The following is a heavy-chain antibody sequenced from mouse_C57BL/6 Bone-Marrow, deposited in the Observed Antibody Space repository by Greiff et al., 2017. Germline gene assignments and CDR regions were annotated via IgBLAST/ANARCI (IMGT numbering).Heavy chain of an antibody. D-gene: IGHD1-1*02. CDR1: GFTFSNYW. CDR3: TYGSYSRDYFDY. J-gene: IGHJ2*01. Sequence: EVQVVESGGGLVQPGGSMKLSCVASGFTFSNYWMNWVRQSPETGLEWVAQIRLKSDNYATHYAESVKGRFTISREDSKSNVYLQMNNLRAEDTGIYYSTYGSYSRDYFDYWGQGTTLTVSS. V-gene: IGHV6-3*01. CDR2: IRLKSDNYAT.